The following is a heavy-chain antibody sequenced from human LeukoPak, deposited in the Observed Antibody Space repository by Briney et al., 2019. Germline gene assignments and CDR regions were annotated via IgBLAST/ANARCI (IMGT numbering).Heavy chain of an antibody. D-gene: IGHD6-6*01. J-gene: IGHJ3*01. CDR3: ARSSYSGSSSV. Sequence: GESLRLSCTASGFTFSNFWMGWVRQAPGKGLEWVANIKQDETEKFYLGSVKGRFTISRDNAKNSLYLQINSLRAEDTAVYYCARSSYSGSSSVWGQGTMVTVSS. CDR1: GFTFSNFW. CDR2: IKQDETEK. V-gene: IGHV3-7*03.